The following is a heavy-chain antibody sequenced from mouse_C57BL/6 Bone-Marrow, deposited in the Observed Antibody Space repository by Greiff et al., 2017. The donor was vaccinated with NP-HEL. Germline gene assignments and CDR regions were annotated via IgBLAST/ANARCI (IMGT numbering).Heavy chain of an antibody. J-gene: IGHJ2*01. D-gene: IGHD1-1*01. CDR2: IYPRDGST. Sequence: VQLQQSDAELVKPGASVKISCKVSGYTFTDHTIHWMKQRPEQGLVWIGYIYPRDGSTKYNEKFKGQATLTADKSSSTAYLQLNSLTSEDSAVYCCARRKTSYYYGSSWGNFDYWGKGTTLTVSS. CDR1: GYTFTDHT. CDR3: ARRKTSYYYGSSWGNFDY. V-gene: IGHV1-78*01.